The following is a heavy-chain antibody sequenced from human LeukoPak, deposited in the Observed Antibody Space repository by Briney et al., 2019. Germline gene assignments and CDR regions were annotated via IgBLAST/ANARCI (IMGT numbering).Heavy chain of an antibody. CDR1: GFTVSSNY. Sequence: GGSLRLSCAASGFTVSSNYMSWVRQAPGKGLEWVSVIYSGGSTYYADSVKGRFTISRDNSKNTLYLQMTSLRAEDTAVYYCARVTSGYDSYYFDYWGQGTLVTVSS. D-gene: IGHD5-12*01. V-gene: IGHV3-53*01. CDR2: IYSGGST. J-gene: IGHJ4*02. CDR3: ARVTSGYDSYYFDY.